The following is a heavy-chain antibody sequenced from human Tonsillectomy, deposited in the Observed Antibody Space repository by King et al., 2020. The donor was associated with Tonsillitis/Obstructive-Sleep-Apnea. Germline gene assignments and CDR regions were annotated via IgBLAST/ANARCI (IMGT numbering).Heavy chain of an antibody. V-gene: IGHV4-39*01. D-gene: IGHD6-13*01. J-gene: IGHJ5*02. Sequence: QLQESGPGLVKPSETLSLTCTVSGGSISSSSYYWGWIRQPPGKGLEWIGSIYYSGSTYYNPSLKSRVTISVDTSKNQFSLKLRSVTAADTAVYYCARSSNSAAGRFDPWGQGTLVTVSS. CDR3: ARSSNSAAGRFDP. CDR1: GGSISSSSYY. CDR2: IYYSGST.